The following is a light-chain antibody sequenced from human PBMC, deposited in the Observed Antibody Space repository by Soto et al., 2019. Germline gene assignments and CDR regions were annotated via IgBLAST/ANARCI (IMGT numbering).Light chain of an antibody. V-gene: IGKV3-20*01. CDR3: QQYGGSRMYT. J-gene: IGKJ2*01. CDR1: QSVSSIY. CDR2: GAS. Sequence: EIVLTQSPGTLSLSPGERATLSCRASQSVSSIYLAWYQQKPGQAPRLLIYGASSRATGIPDRFSGSGSGTDFTLTISRLEPEDFAVYYCQQYGGSRMYTFGQGIKLEIK.